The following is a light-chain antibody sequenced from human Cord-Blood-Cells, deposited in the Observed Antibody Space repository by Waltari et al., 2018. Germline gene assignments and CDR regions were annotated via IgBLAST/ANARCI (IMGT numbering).Light chain of an antibody. CDR2: YKSDSDK. Sequence: VLTQPYSLSASPGASASLTCTLRSGLHVGSSRIYWYQQKPGSPPQSLLRYKSDSDKQQGSGVPRRFSGSKDASANAGILLISGLQSEDEADYYCMIWHSSAYVFGTGTKVTVL. CDR1: SGLHVGSSR. CDR3: MIWHSSAYV. V-gene: IGLV5-45*02. J-gene: IGLJ1*01.